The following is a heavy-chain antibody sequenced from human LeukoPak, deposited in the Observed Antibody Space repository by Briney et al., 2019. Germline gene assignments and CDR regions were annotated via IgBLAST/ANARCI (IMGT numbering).Heavy chain of an antibody. Sequence: GGSLRLSCAASGFTFSSYVMHWVRQAPGKGLEWVAIISYDGSNEYYADSVKGRFTISRDNSKNTLYLQMNSLRAADTALYYCAREGDYYDSSGIAIDYWGQGTLVTVSS. CDR3: AREGDYYDSSGIAIDY. D-gene: IGHD3-22*01. J-gene: IGHJ4*02. CDR1: GFTFSSYV. CDR2: ISYDGSNE. V-gene: IGHV3-30*04.